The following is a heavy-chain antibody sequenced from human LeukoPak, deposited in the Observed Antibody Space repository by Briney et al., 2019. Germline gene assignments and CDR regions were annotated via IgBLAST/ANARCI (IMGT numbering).Heavy chain of an antibody. Sequence: SETLSLTCTVSSGSFSSHCWSWIRQPPGKGLEWIAHICDGGNTNYNPSLKSRVTMLLDTSKNQFFLDLSSVTAADTAVYYCARRGVVVPAAITGFDYWGQGTLVTVSS. J-gene: IGHJ4*02. CDR1: SGSFSSHC. D-gene: IGHD2-2*01. CDR3: ARRGVVVPAAITGFDY. CDR2: ICDGGNT. V-gene: IGHV4-59*08.